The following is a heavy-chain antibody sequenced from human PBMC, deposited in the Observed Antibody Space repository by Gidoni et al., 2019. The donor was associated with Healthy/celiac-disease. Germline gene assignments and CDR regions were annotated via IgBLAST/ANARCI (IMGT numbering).Heavy chain of an antibody. J-gene: IGHJ4*02. CDR1: GGSISSSSYY. V-gene: IGHV4-39*07. D-gene: IGHD3-10*01. CDR3: ARDRGVVASMVRGVLYFDY. Sequence: QLQLQESGPGLVKPSETLSLTCTVSGGSISSSSYYWGWIRQPPGKGLEWIGSIYYIGSTYYNPSLKSRVTISVDTSKNQFSLKLSSVTAADTAVYYCARDRGVVASMVRGVLYFDYWGQGTLVTVSS. CDR2: IYYIGST.